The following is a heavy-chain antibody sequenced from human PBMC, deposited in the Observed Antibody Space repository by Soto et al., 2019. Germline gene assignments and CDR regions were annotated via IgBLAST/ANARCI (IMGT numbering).Heavy chain of an antibody. CDR3: AIAGWARVIYYYYGMDV. J-gene: IGHJ6*02. CDR2: IIPIFGTA. V-gene: IGHV1-69*13. Sequence: SVKVSCKASGGTFSSCAISWVRQAPGQGLEWMGGIIPIFGTANYAQKFQGRVTITADESTSTAYMELSSLRSEDTAVYYCAIAGWARVIYYYYGMDVWGQGTTVTVSS. D-gene: IGHD3-22*01. CDR1: GGTFSSCA.